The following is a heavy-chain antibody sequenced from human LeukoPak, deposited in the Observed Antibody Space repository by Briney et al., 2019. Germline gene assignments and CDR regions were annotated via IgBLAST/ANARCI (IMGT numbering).Heavy chain of an antibody. CDR2: IHHSGNS. Sequence: SETLSLTCTVSGASVTDYYWSWIRQAPGKGLEWISYIHHSGNSDYNPSLRSRVTTSLDTSKNQFSLNLISVTAADTAVYYCTRGHWGLQSWSQGTLVTVSS. CDR3: TRGHWGLQS. J-gene: IGHJ5*02. CDR1: GASVTDYY. V-gene: IGHV4-59*02. D-gene: IGHD7-27*01.